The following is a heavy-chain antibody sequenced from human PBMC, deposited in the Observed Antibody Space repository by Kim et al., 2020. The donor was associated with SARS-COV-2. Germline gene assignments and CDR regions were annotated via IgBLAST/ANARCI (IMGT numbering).Heavy chain of an antibody. CDR1: GFTFDDYA. CDR2: ISWNSGSI. J-gene: IGHJ6*02. CDR3: AKTYYYDSSGYGRYGMDV. V-gene: IGHV3-9*01. Sequence: GGSLRLSCAASGFTFDDYAMHWVRQAPGKGLEWVSGISWNSGSIGYAGSVKGRFTISRDNAKNSLYLQMNSLRAEDTALYYCAKTYYYDSSGYGRYGMDVWGQGTTVTVSS. D-gene: IGHD3-22*01.